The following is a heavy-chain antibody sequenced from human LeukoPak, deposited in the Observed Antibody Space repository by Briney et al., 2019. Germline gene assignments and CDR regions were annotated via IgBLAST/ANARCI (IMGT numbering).Heavy chain of an antibody. V-gene: IGHV3-23*01. D-gene: IGHD4-17*01. CDR1: GFTFNSYA. J-gene: IGHJ4*02. CDR2: VIGSGSAT. CDR3: AKAMSTVMGGTDY. Sequence: PGGSLKLSCAASGFTFNSYAMSWVRLASGKGLEWVSTVIGSGSATYYADSVKGRFIISRDNSKNTLYLQMNSLRADDTALYYCAKAMSTVMGGTDYWGQGTLVTVSS.